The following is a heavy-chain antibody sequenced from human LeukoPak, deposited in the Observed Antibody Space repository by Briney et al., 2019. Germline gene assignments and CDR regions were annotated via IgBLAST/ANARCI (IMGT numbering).Heavy chain of an antibody. V-gene: IGHV3-53*01. CDR3: ARDAKYVDIVATSRLKFISYYFDY. Sequence: GGSLRLSCAASGFTVNSNYMSWVRQAPGKGLEWVSVIYTGGTTDYADSVKGRFTISRDNSKNTLFLQMNSLRAEDTAVYYCARDAKYVDIVATSRLKFISYYFDYWGQGTLVTVSS. CDR2: IYTGGTT. D-gene: IGHD5-12*01. J-gene: IGHJ4*02. CDR1: GFTVNSNY.